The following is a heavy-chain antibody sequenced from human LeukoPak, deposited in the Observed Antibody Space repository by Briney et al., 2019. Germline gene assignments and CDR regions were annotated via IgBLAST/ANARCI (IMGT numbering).Heavy chain of an antibody. CDR1: GFTFSDYE. Sequence: PGGSLRLSCAASGFTFSDYEFNWVRQAPGKGLEWISYISSDDGSTYYAASVKGRFTISRDNAKNSLYLQMNSLRAEDTAVYYCAKDHDYVWGSYHRYWGQGTLVTVSS. V-gene: IGHV3-48*03. J-gene: IGHJ4*02. CDR2: ISSDDGST. D-gene: IGHD3-16*02. CDR3: AKDHDYVWGSYHRY.